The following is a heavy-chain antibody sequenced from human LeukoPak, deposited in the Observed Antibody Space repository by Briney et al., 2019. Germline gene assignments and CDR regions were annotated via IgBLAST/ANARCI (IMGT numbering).Heavy chain of an antibody. CDR1: GFTFSSFG. CDR3: ARDLTERKYYIAF. CDR2: IGYSGTVT. Sequence: GGSLRLSCAASGFTFSSFGIHWVRQAPGEGLEWVAYIGYSGTVTYYADSVKGRFTISRGNSKNTVHLQVNSLRAADTALYSCARDLTERKYYIAFWGQGTLVTVSS. J-gene: IGHJ4*02. D-gene: IGHD2-8*02. V-gene: IGHV3-30*02.